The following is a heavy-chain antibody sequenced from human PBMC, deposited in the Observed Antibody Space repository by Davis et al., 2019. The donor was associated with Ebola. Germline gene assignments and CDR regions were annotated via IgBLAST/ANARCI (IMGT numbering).Heavy chain of an antibody. CDR3: ARKQQLVRGDAFDI. V-gene: IGHV1-69*04. Sequence: SVKVSCKASGGTFSSYAISWVRQAPGQGLEWMGRIIPILDIANYAQKFQGRVTITADKSTSTAYMELSSLRSEDTAVYYCARKQQLVRGDAFDIWGQGTMVTVSS. D-gene: IGHD6-13*01. J-gene: IGHJ3*02. CDR2: IIPILDIA. CDR1: GGTFSSYA.